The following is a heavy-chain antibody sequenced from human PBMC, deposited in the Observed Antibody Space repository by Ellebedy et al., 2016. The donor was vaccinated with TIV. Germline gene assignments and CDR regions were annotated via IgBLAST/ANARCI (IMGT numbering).Heavy chain of an antibody. D-gene: IGHD1-26*01. Sequence: GGSLRLXXAASGFTFSSYAMSWVRQAPGKGLEWVSGISGSFVSTYYADSVKGRFTISRDNSKNTLYLQMNSLRAEDTAVYYCAKLSVGDIDAFDIWGQGTMVTVSS. J-gene: IGHJ3*02. V-gene: IGHV3-23*01. CDR2: ISGSFVST. CDR3: AKLSVGDIDAFDI. CDR1: GFTFSSYA.